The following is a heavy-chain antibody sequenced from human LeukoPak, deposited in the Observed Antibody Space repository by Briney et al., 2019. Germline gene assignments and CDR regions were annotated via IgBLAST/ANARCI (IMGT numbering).Heavy chain of an antibody. Sequence: PGGSLRLSCAASGFTFSSYGMSWVRQAPGKGLEWVSAISGSGGSTYYADSVKGRFTISRDDSKNTLFLQMNSLRAEDTAVYYCVKEAWFGAGHFYDYYIDVWGKGTTVTISS. CDR2: ISGSGGST. CDR1: GFTFSSYG. V-gene: IGHV3-23*01. D-gene: IGHD3-10*01. J-gene: IGHJ6*03. CDR3: VKEAWFGAGHFYDYYIDV.